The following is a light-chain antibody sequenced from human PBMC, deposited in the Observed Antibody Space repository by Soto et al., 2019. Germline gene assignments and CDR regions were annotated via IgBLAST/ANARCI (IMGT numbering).Light chain of an antibody. CDR2: NTF. CDR1: QSVRRN. CDR3: QQYNNWPYT. J-gene: IGKJ2*01. Sequence: EIVMPQSPATLYVFPGERATLSCRASQSVRRNLVWYQQKPGQAPKLLIYNTFTRATGIPVRFSGSGSGTEFTLTISSLQSEDLAVYYCQQYNNWPYTFGQGTKLEI. V-gene: IGKV3-15*01.